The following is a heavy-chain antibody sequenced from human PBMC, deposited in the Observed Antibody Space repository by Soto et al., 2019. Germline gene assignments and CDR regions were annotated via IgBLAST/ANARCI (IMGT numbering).Heavy chain of an antibody. Sequence: ASVKVSCKASGYTFTGYYMHWVRQAPGQGLEWKGWINPNSGGTNYAQKFQGWVTMNRDTSISTAYMELSRLRSDDTAVYYCARSGITDSDYWGQGTLVTVSS. D-gene: IGHD3-16*01. CDR3: ARSGITDSDY. V-gene: IGHV1-2*04. J-gene: IGHJ4*02. CDR2: INPNSGGT. CDR1: GYTFTGYY.